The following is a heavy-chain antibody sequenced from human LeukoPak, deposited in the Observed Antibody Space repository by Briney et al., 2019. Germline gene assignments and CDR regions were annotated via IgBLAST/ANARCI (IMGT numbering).Heavy chain of an antibody. D-gene: IGHD1-26*01. CDR2: IYYSGST. J-gene: IGHJ4*02. CDR1: GVSISSSNSY. Sequence: PSETLSLTCTVSGVSISSSNSYWGWIRRPPGKGLEWIEYIYYSGSTSYNPSLKSRVTISVDTSKNQFSLKLSSVTAADTAVYYCAREEALGSGSFDYWGQGTLVTVSS. CDR3: AREEALGSGSFDY. V-gene: IGHV4-61*01.